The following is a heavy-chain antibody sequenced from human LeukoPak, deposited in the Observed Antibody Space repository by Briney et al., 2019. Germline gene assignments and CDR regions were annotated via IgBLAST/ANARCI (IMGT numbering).Heavy chain of an antibody. Sequence: ASVKVSCKASGYTFTSYDINWVRQATGQGLEWMGWMNFNSGNTGFVQKFQGRVTMTRTTSISTAYMELSSLRCEDTAVYYCARGQWLETWGQGILVTVSS. D-gene: IGHD5-24*01. J-gene: IGHJ5*02. CDR1: GYTFTSYD. CDR3: ARGQWLET. CDR2: MNFNSGNT. V-gene: IGHV1-8*01.